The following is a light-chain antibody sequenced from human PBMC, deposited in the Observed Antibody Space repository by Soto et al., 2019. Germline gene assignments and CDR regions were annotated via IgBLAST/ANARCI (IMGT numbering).Light chain of an antibody. V-gene: IGLV6-57*04. CDR3: QSYYSDFVV. Sequence: NFMLTQPHSVSESPGKTLSSSCTRSSGSIPNNYVQWYQQRPGSAPPTVIYENNQRLSGVPDSFSGSTDGSSNSASLTISALPTEDEADYYCQSYYSDFVVFVGGTKLTV. CDR2: ENN. J-gene: IGLJ2*01. CDR1: SGSIPNNY.